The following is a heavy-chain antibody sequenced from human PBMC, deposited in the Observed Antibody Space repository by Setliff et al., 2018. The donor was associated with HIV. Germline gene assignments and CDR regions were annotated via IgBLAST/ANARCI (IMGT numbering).Heavy chain of an antibody. CDR1: GGSISSGGYY. Sequence: PSETLSLTCTVSGGSISSGGYYWSWIRQHPGKGLGWIGYIYYSGSTYYNPSLKSRVTISVDTSKNQFSLKLSSVTAADTAVYYCATVVPAAHFDYWGQGTLVTVSS. D-gene: IGHD2-2*01. J-gene: IGHJ4*02. V-gene: IGHV4-31*03. CDR2: IYYSGST. CDR3: ATVVPAAHFDY.